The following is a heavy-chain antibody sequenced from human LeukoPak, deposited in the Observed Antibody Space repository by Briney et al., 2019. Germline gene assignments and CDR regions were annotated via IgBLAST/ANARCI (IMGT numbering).Heavy chain of an antibody. CDR2: ISSSSSYI. V-gene: IGHV3-21*01. CDR1: GFTFSSYS. Sequence: GGSLRLSCAASGFTFSSYSMNWVRQAPGKGLEWVSSISSSSSYIYYADSVKGRFTISRDNAENSLYLQMNSLRAEDTAVYYCARFGELFYFDYWGQGTLVTVSS. J-gene: IGHJ4*02. CDR3: ARFGELFYFDY. D-gene: IGHD3-10*01.